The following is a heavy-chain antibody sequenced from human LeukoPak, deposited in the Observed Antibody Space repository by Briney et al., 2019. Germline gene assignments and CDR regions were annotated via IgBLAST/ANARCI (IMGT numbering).Heavy chain of an antibody. CDR2: IRGGGGNT. D-gene: IGHD6-6*01. CDR3: AGGGSSSSFGFAY. Sequence: PGGSLRLSCAASKFAFSSYAMSWVRQAPGKGLEWVSAIRGGGGNTYYAVFVKGRFTISRDNSKNTLYLQMNSLRAEDTAVYYCAGGGSSSSFGFAYGAQETLVTVSS. CDR1: KFAFSSYA. V-gene: IGHV3-23*01. J-gene: IGHJ4*02.